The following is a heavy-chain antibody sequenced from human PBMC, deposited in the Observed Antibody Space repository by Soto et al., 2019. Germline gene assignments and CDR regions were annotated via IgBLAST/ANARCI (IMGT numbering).Heavy chain of an antibody. CDR1: GGSFSGYY. V-gene: IGHV4-34*01. CDR2: INHSGST. CDR3: ARGWGDIVVVVAATGAFDI. D-gene: IGHD2-15*01. J-gene: IGHJ3*02. Sequence: QVQLQQWGAGLLKPSETLSLTCAVYGGSFSGYYWSWIRQPPGKGLEWIGEINHSGSTNYNPSLKSRVTISVDTSNNPFSLKLSSVTAADTAVYYCARGWGDIVVVVAATGAFDIWGQGTMVTVSS.